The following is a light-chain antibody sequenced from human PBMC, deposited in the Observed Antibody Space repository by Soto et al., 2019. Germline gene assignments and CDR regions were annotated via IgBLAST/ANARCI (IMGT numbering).Light chain of an antibody. J-gene: IGKJ1*01. CDR2: DAS. V-gene: IGKV1-5*01. Sequence: DIQMTQSPSTLSASVGDRVTITCRASQSISSLLAWYQQKPGKSPKLLIYDASSLESGVPSRFSGSGSGTEFTLTISSLQPDDFATYYCKQYNSYSPSTFGQGTKVEIK. CDR1: QSISSL. CDR3: KQYNSYSPST.